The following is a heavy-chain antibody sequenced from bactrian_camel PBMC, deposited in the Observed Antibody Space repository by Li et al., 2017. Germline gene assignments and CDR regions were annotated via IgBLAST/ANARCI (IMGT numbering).Heavy chain of an antibody. Sequence: HVQLVESGGGLVQPGGSLRLSCVASPIFRMCEVGWYRQAPGKEREMVSKISYGITTYVDSVKGRFTISQDNTKNMVYLQMNSLKPEDTGMYYCNTGAELRPTCDLNYWDQGTQVTVS. CDR3: NTGAELRPTCDLNY. V-gene: IGHV3S53*01. J-gene: IGHJ4*01. CDR1: PIFRMCE. CDR2: ISYGIT. D-gene: IGHD4*01.